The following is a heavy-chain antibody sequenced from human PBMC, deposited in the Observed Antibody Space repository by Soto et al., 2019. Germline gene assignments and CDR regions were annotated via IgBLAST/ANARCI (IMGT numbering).Heavy chain of an antibody. Sequence: EGSLRLSCAASGFTFSSYSMNWVRQAPGKGLEWVSYISSSSSTIYYADSVKGRFTISRDNAKNSLYLQMNSLRDEDTAVYYCARLRSIFPIPHYGMDVWGQGPTVTVSS. CDR1: GFTFSSYS. D-gene: IGHD3-3*02. CDR2: ISSSSSTI. J-gene: IGHJ6*02. V-gene: IGHV3-48*02. CDR3: ARLRSIFPIPHYGMDV.